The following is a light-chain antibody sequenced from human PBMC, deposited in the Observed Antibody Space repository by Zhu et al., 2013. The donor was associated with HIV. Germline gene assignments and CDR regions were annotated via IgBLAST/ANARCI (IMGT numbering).Light chain of an antibody. J-gene: IGLJ1*01. CDR3: SSYTSSSTRV. Sequence: QSALTQPASVSGSPGQSITISCTGTSSDVGGYNYVSWYQQHPGKAPKLMIYEVSNRPSGVSNRFSGSKSGNTASLTISGLRTEDEADYYCSSYTSSSTRVFGTGTKVTVL. CDR2: EVS. V-gene: IGLV2-14*01. CDR1: SSDVGGYNY.